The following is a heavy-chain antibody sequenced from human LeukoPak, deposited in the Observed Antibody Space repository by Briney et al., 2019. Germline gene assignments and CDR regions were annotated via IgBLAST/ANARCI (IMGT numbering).Heavy chain of an antibody. D-gene: IGHD6-13*01. J-gene: IGHJ4*02. Sequence: SETLSLTCTVPGGSISSYYWSWIRQPPGKGLEWIGYIYYSGSTNYNPSLKSRVTISVDTSKNQFSLKLSSVTAADTAVYYCARVSLSSSWLLDYWGQGTLVTVSS. CDR3: ARVSLSSSWLLDY. CDR1: GGSISSYY. CDR2: IYYSGST. V-gene: IGHV4-59*01.